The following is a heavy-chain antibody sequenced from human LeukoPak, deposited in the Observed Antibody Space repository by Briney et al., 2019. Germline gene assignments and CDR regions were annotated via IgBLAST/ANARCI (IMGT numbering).Heavy chain of an antibody. Sequence: GASVKVSCKASGYTFTSYDINWVRQATGQGLEWMGWMNPNSGNTGYAQKFQGRVTMTRNTSISTAYMELSSLRSEDTAVYYCARSGEYYYDLQGNYWGQGTLVTVSS. D-gene: IGHD3-22*01. CDR3: ARSGEYYYDLQGNY. CDR2: MNPNSGNT. J-gene: IGHJ4*02. CDR1: GYTFTSYD. V-gene: IGHV1-8*01.